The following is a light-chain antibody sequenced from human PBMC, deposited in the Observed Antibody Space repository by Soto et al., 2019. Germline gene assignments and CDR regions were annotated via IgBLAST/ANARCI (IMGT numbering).Light chain of an antibody. Sequence: QSVLTQPPSVSGAPGQRVTISCTWNSSNIGAGYDVHWYQKGLGTAPKLVIFAFTSRPSGVPDRFSGSKSGTSASLAISGLRSEDEADYYCAAWDDSLSGVVFGGGTKLTVL. V-gene: IGLV1-40*01. CDR3: AAWDDSLSGVV. J-gene: IGLJ2*01. CDR2: AFT. CDR1: SSNIGAGYD.